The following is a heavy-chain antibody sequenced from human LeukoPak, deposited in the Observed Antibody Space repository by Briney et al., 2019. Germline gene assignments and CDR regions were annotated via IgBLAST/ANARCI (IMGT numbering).Heavy chain of an antibody. CDR1: GGSISNYY. Sequence: SETLSLTCTVSGGSISNYYWSWIRQPPGKGLEWIAYIYYSGRTNYNPSLKSRVTISVDTSKNQFSLKLSSVTAADTAVYYCARDSYCGGDCYMEDAFDIWGQGTMVTVSS. CDR3: ARDSYCGGDCYMEDAFDI. D-gene: IGHD2-21*02. CDR2: IYYSGRT. J-gene: IGHJ3*02. V-gene: IGHV4-59*01.